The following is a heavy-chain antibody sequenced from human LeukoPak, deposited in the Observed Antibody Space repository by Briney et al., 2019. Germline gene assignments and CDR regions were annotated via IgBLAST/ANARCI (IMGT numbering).Heavy chain of an antibody. J-gene: IGHJ3*02. V-gene: IGHV3-9*01. Sequence: GGSLRLSCAASGFTFDDHAMHWVRQAPGKGLEWVSSISWNSGRIGYADSVKGRFTISRDTAKNSLYLQMNSLRSEDTASYYCAKDVWRGPFDAFDIWGQGTMVTVSS. CDR1: GFTFDDHA. D-gene: IGHD3-3*01. CDR3: AKDVWRGPFDAFDI. CDR2: ISWNSGRI.